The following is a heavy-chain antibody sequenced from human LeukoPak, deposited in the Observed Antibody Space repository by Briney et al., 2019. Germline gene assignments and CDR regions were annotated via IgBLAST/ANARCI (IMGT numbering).Heavy chain of an antibody. V-gene: IGHV3-30*03. Sequence: PGGSLRLSCAASGFTFSSYGMHWVRQAPGKGLEWVAVISYDGSNKYYADSVKGRFTISRDNSKNTLYLQMNSLRAEDTAVYYCARRLQGFDPWGREPWSPSPQ. D-gene: IGHD4-11*01. J-gene: IGHJ5*02. CDR2: ISYDGSNK. CDR1: GFTFSSYG. CDR3: ARRLQGFDP.